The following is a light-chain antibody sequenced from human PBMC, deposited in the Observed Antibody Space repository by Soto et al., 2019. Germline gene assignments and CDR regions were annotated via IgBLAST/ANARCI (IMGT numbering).Light chain of an antibody. V-gene: IGLV2-14*01. CDR3: SSYTSSSIL. Sequence: QSALTQPASVSGSPGQSITISCTGTSSDVGGYNYVSWYQQHPGKPPKLMIYDVSNRPSGVSNRFSGSKSGNTASLTISGLQAEDEADYYCSSYTSSSILFGGGTKVTVL. CDR2: DVS. CDR1: SSDVGGYNY. J-gene: IGLJ2*01.